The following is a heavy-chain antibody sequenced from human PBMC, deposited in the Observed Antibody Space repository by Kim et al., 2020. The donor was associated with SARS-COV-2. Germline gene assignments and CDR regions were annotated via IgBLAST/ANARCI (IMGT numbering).Heavy chain of an antibody. D-gene: IGHD6-25*01. CDR3: AKGGSPPSYYYGMDV. J-gene: IGHJ6*02. Sequence: DSVKGRFTISRDNSKNTLYLQMNSLRAEDTAVYYCAKGGSPPSYYYGMDVWGQGTTVTVSS. V-gene: IGHV3-23*01.